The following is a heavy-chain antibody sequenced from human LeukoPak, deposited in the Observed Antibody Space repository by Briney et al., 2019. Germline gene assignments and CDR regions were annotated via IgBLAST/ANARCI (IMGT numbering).Heavy chain of an antibody. J-gene: IGHJ4*02. CDR3: ARDRHSTGPFDY. CDR1: GGSISSYY. CDR2: IYYSEST. D-gene: IGHD5-18*01. Sequence: SETLSLTCTVSGGSISSYYWSWIRQPPGKGLEWIGYIYYSESTNYNPSLKSRVMISVDTSKNQFSLKLSSVTAADTAVYYCARDRHSTGPFDYWGQGTLVTVSS. V-gene: IGHV4-59*01.